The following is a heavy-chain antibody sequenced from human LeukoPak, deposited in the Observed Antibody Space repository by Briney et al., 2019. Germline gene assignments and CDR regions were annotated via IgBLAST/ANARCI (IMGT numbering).Heavy chain of an antibody. CDR3: ARGSGFLPLDY. CDR1: GGSLSSSSYY. Sequence: PSETLSLTCTVSGGSLSSSSYYWGWIRQPPGKGLEWIGSIYYSGSTYYNPSLKSRVTISVDTSKNQFSLKLSSVTAADTAVYYCARGSGFLPLDYWGQGTLVTVSS. J-gene: IGHJ4*02. V-gene: IGHV4-39*07. CDR2: IYYSGST. D-gene: IGHD2-15*01.